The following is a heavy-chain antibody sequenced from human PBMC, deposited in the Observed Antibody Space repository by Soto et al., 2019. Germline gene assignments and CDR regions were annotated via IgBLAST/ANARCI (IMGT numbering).Heavy chain of an antibody. V-gene: IGHV1-8*01. Sequence: ASVKVSCKASGYTFTRSGISWVRQAPGQGLEWMGWMNPNSGNTGYAQKFQGRVTMTRNTSISTAYMELSSLRSEDTAVYYCASPARNYDFWSGYPFDIWGQGTMVTVSS. CDR3: ASPARNYDFWSGYPFDI. J-gene: IGHJ3*02. D-gene: IGHD3-3*01. CDR2: MNPNSGNT. CDR1: GYTFTRSG.